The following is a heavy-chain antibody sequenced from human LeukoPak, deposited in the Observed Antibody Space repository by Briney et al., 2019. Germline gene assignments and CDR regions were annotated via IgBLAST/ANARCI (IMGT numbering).Heavy chain of an antibody. CDR3: ARGIDI. J-gene: IGHJ3*02. CDR1: GYTFTSYG. V-gene: IGHV1-18*01. CDR2: ISAYNGNT. Sequence: ASVKVSCKASGYTFTSYGISWVRQAPGQGLEWMGWISAYNGNTNYAQKFQGRVTMTRNTSISTAYMELSSLRSEDTAVYYCARGIDIWGQGTMVTVSS.